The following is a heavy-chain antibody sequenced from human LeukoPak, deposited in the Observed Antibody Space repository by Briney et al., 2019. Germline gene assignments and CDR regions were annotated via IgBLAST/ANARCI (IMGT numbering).Heavy chain of an antibody. D-gene: IGHD6-19*01. Sequence: ASVKVSCKVSGYTLTELSMHWVRQAPGKGLEWMGGFDPEDGETIYAQKFQGRVTMTEDTSTDTAYLELSSLRSEDTAVYYCATSVAGPYYFDCWGQGTLVTVSS. V-gene: IGHV1-24*01. CDR1: GYTLTELS. J-gene: IGHJ4*02. CDR2: FDPEDGET. CDR3: ATSVAGPYYFDC.